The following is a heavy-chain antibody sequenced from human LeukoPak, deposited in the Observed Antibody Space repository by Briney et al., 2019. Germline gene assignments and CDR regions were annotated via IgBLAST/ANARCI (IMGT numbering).Heavy chain of an antibody. V-gene: IGHV1-18*01. D-gene: IGHD3-10*01. CDR2: ISAYNGNT. J-gene: IGHJ4*02. Sequence: ASVTVSFTSSGYTFTIYGISWVRQAPGQGLEWMGWISAYNGNTNYAQKLQGRVTMTTDTSTSTAYMELRSLRSDDTAVYYCHGSGSYYEDYWGQGTLVTVSS. CDR1: GYTFTIYG. CDR3: HGSGSYYEDY.